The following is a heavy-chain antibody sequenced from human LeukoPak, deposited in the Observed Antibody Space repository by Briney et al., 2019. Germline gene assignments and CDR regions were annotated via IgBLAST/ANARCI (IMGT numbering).Heavy chain of an antibody. CDR3: ARVINSGYDTRGWFDS. CDR1: GGTFSSYA. D-gene: IGHD5-12*01. V-gene: IGHV1-69*13. CDR2: IIPIFGTA. Sequence: GASVKVSCKASGGTFSSYAISWVRQAPGQGLEWMGGIIPIFGTANYAQKFQGRVTITADESTTTAYMELSSLRSEDTAVYYCARVINSGYDTRGWFDSWGQGTLVTVSP. J-gene: IGHJ5*01.